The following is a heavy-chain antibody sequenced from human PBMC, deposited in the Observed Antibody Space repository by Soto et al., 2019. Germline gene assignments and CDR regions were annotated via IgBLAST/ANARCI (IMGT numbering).Heavy chain of an antibody. Sequence: PSETLSLTCAVYGGSFSGYYWSWIRQPPGKGLEWIGEINNSGSTNYNPSLKSRVTISVDTSKNQFSLKLSSVTAADTAVYYCARVVKAIVVVPAAIDRWGQGTLVTVS. CDR2: INNSGST. CDR3: ARVVKAIVVVPAAIDR. CDR1: GGSFSGYY. J-gene: IGHJ5*02. V-gene: IGHV4-34*01. D-gene: IGHD2-2*01.